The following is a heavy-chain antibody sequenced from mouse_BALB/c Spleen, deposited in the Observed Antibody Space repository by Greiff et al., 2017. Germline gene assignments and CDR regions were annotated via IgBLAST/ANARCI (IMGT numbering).Heavy chain of an antibody. Sequence: EVNLVESGGGLVQPGGSRKLSCAASGFTFSDYGMAWVRQAPGKGLEWVAFISNLAYSIYYADTVTGRFTISRENAKNTLYLEMSSLRSEDTAMYYCARSTMIKYYFDYWGQGTTLTVSS. J-gene: IGHJ2*01. CDR3: ARSTMIKYYFDY. D-gene: IGHD2-4*01. V-gene: IGHV5-15*02. CDR2: ISNLAYSI. CDR1: GFTFSDYG.